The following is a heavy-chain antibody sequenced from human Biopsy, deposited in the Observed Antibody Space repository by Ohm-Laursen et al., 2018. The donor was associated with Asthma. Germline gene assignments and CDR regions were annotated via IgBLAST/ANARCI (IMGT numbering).Heavy chain of an antibody. V-gene: IGHV3-23*01. J-gene: IGHJ1*01. CDR3: ARTFHFWSPYHAEHYQL. D-gene: IGHD3-3*02. CDR1: GFTFSNYV. Sequence: SLRLSCSASGFTFSNYVMSWVRQAPGKGLEWVSSITGSGGFTYYADSVKGRFTISRDKSDNTLYLQMNSLTAEDTAVYHCARTFHFWSPYHAEHYQLWGQGTLVTVSS. CDR2: ITGSGGFT.